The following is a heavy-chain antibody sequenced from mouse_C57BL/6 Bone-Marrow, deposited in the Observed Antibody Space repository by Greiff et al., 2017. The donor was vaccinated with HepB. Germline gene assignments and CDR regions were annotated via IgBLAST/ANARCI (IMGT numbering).Heavy chain of an antibody. V-gene: IGHV1-82*01. Sequence: VQLQQSGPELVKPGASVKISCKASGYAFSSSWMNWVKQRPGKGLEWIGRIYPGDGDTNYNGKFKGKATLTADKSSSTAYMQLSSLTSEDSAVYFCARSGSRRFAYWGQGTLVTVSA. CDR3: ARSGSRRFAY. CDR2: IYPGDGDT. D-gene: IGHD1-1*01. J-gene: IGHJ3*01. CDR1: GYAFSSSW.